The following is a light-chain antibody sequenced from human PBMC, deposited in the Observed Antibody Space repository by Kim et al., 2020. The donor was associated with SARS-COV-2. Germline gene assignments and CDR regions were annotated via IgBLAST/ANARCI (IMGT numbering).Light chain of an antibody. CDR2: EPT. Sequence: TPGDKVNISCKASQDIDDDVNWYLQKPGEAAIFIIQEPTTLVAGISSRFSGSGDGTYFALTINNGESEDAADYFCLQQREMSLGTFGQGTKVDIK. J-gene: IGKJ1*01. CDR1: QDIDDD. V-gene: IGKV5-2*01. CDR3: LQQREMSLGT.